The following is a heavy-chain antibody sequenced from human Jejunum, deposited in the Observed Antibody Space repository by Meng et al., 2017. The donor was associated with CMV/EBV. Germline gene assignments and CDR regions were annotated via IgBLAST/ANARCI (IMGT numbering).Heavy chain of an antibody. V-gene: IGHV3-9*01. D-gene: IGHD6-25*01. CDR3: VKDKRGGFYDGMGV. J-gene: IGHJ6*02. Sequence: SGFKFDDYAMHWVRQAPGKGLEWVSGLTWSSGNIGYADSVKGRFTISRDNAKNALYLQMNSLRPEDTALYFCVKDKRGGFYDGMGVWGQGTTVTVSS. CDR2: LTWSSGNI. CDR1: GFKFDDYA.